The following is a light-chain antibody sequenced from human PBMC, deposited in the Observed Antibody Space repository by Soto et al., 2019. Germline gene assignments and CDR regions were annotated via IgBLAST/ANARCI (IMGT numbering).Light chain of an antibody. CDR2: LGS. V-gene: IGKV2-28*01. Sequence: DIVMTQSPLSLPVTPGEPASISCRSSQSLLHSDGHNYLDWYLQKPGQSHQILNYLGSNRASGVPHRFSGSGSGTECTLRISRGEAEDVGGVYYCWQVLQIPYTFGQGTKLEIK. J-gene: IGKJ2*01. CDR3: WQVLQIPYT. CDR1: QSLLHSDGHNY.